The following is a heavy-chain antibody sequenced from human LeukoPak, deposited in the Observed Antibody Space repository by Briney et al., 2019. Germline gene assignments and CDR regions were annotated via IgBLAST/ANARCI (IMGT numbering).Heavy chain of an antibody. D-gene: IGHD4-17*01. Sequence: TGGSLRLSCAASGFTFGSYAMTWLRQAPGKGLEWVPSISDSGGRTFYADSVKGRFTISRDNSKDTLNLQMNSLRAEDTAVYFCAGRCIYPHYGRLDAFDIWGQGTVVTVSS. CDR3: AGRCIYPHYGRLDAFDI. V-gene: IGHV3-23*01. CDR2: ISDSGGRT. J-gene: IGHJ3*02. CDR1: GFTFGSYA.